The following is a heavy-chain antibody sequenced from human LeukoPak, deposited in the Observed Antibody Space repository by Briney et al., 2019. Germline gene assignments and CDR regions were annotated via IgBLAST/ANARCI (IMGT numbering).Heavy chain of an antibody. J-gene: IGHJ6*03. CDR2: IIPIFGTA. CDR1: GGTFSSYA. CDR3: ARGSLSRQQLASYYMDV. Sequence: ASVKVSCKASGGTFSSYAISWVRQAPGQGLEWMGGIIPIFGTANYAQRFQGRVTITADESTSTAYMELSSLRSEDTAVYYCARGSLSRQQLASYYMDVWGKGTTVTVSS. V-gene: IGHV1-69*13. D-gene: IGHD6-13*01.